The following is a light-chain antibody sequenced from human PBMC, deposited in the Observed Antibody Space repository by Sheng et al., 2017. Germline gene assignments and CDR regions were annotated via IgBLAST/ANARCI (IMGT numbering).Light chain of an antibody. J-gene: IGKJ3*01. V-gene: IGKV1-6*02. CDR2: DVS. CDR3: LQGYNYPFT. Sequence: AIYMTQTPSSLSASVGDRVAITCRASQHIGRNLDWYQQKPGKAPVVLISDVSNLESGVPSRFSGSESGTDFTLTITNIQPEDFATYFCLQGYNYPFTFGPGTRV. CDR1: QHIGRN.